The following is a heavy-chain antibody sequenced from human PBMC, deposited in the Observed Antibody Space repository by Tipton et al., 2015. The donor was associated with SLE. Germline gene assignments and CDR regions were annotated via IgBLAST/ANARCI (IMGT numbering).Heavy chain of an antibody. CDR3: ARSLGAGFCSGGNCFEPLDY. Sequence: TLSLTCAVSGYSISNNNWWGWIRQPPGKGLEWIGYFYYSGATYYNPSLQSRVTMSADTSKNQFSLKLNSVTAVDTAIYYCARSLGAGFCSGGNCFEPLDYWGQGTLVTVSS. CDR2: FYYSGAT. V-gene: IGHV4-28*01. J-gene: IGHJ4*02. CDR1: GYSISNNNW. D-gene: IGHD2-15*01.